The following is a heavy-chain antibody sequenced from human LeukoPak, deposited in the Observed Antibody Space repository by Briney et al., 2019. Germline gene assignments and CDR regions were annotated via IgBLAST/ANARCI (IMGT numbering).Heavy chain of an antibody. CDR3: ARRIVVVIEGEEYYYYMDF. D-gene: IGHD3-22*01. J-gene: IGHJ6*03. CDR1: GGSISSSSYY. CDR2: IYYSGST. V-gene: IGHV4-39*01. Sequence: SETLSLTCTVSGGSISSSSYYWGWIRQPPGKGLEWIGSIYYSGSTYYNPSLNSRVTISVDTSKNQFSLKLSSVTAAHMAVYYCARRIVVVIEGEEYYYYMDFWGKGTTVTVSS.